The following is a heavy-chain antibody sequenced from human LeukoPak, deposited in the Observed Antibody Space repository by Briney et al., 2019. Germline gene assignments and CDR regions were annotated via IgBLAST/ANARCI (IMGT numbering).Heavy chain of an antibody. V-gene: IGHV3-23*01. J-gene: IGHJ4*02. CDR2: ISGSGETT. CDR3: ASGMRVGPNI. Sequence: GGSLRLSCAASGFTFSSYAMSWVRQAPGKGLEWVSSISGSGETTYYADSVKGQFTISRDNSKNTLYLQMNSLRAEDAAMYYCASGMRVGPNIWGQGTLVTVSS. D-gene: IGHD1-26*01. CDR1: GFTFSSYA.